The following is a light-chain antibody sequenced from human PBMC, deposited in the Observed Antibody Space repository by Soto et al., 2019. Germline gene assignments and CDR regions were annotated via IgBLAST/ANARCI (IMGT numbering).Light chain of an antibody. CDR1: QSVLYSSNNKNY. Sequence: DIVMTQSPDSLAVSLGERATINCKSSQSVLYSSNNKNYLAWYQQKPGQPPKLLIYWASTRESGVPDRFSGSGSGTDFTLTISSLQAEDGAVYYCQQYYSTPPFFAFGPVTKVDIK. J-gene: IGKJ3*01. CDR2: WAS. V-gene: IGKV4-1*01. CDR3: QQYYSTPPFFA.